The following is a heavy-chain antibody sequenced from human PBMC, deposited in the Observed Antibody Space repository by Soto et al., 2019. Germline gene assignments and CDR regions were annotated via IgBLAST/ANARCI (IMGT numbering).Heavy chain of an antibody. Sequence: EVQLLESGGGLVQPGGSLRLSCAASGFTFSSYAMSWVRQAPGKGLEWVSAISGSGGSTYYADSVKGRFTISRDNSKNTLYLQMNSLRAEDTAVYYCAKGVYEVRGVNQGFGYFGYWGQGTLVTVSS. J-gene: IGHJ4*02. CDR2: ISGSGGST. CDR3: AKGVYEVRGVNQGFGYFGY. V-gene: IGHV3-23*01. D-gene: IGHD3-10*01. CDR1: GFTFSSYA.